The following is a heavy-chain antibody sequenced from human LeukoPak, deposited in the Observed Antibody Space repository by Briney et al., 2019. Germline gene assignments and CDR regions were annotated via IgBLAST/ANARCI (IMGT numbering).Heavy chain of an antibody. J-gene: IGHJ4*02. CDR1: GFTLSNYA. CDR2: ISGSGDNT. D-gene: IGHD3-22*01. Sequence: GGSLRLSCAASGFTLSNYAMSWVRQAPGNGLAWVSAISGSGDNTYYADSVKGRFTISRDNAKNSVYLQMNSVRAEDTAVYYCARDYYDSSGYYYGAYWGQGTLVTVSS. CDR3: ARDYYDSSGYYYGAY. V-gene: IGHV3-23*01.